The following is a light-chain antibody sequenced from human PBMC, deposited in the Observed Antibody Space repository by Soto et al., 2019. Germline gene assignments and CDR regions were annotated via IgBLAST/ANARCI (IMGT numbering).Light chain of an antibody. Sequence: EIVLTQSPATLSLSPGERATLSCRASQSVGSSLAWYQQKPGQAPRLLIYDASNRATGIPARFSGSGSGTDFTLTISSLEPEDFAVYYCQQRSNWRALTFGGGTKVEIK. V-gene: IGKV3-11*01. CDR1: QSVGSS. CDR2: DAS. J-gene: IGKJ4*01. CDR3: QQRSNWRALT.